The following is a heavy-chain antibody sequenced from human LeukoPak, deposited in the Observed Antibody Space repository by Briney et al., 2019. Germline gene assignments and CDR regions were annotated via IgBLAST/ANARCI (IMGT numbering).Heavy chain of an antibody. CDR3: AKGPARYCSSTSCYTRYYYMDV. Sequence: GGSLRLSCAASGFTFSNYAMSWARQAPGKGLEWVSSISGSGGSTYYADSVKGRFTISRDNSQNTLYVQMNSLRAEDTAVYYCAKGPARYCSSTSCYTRYYYMDVWGKGTTVTVSS. CDR1: GFTFSNYA. V-gene: IGHV3-23*01. D-gene: IGHD2-2*02. CDR2: ISGSGGST. J-gene: IGHJ6*03.